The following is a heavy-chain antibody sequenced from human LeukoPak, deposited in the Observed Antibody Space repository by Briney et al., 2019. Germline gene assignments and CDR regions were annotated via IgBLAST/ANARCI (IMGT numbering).Heavy chain of an antibody. CDR3: ARVVYDFWGGGGFDP. CDR2: IYSGGST. D-gene: IGHD3-3*01. J-gene: IGHJ5*02. V-gene: IGHV3-66*01. Sequence: SGGSLRLSCAVSGFTVSTKYMSWVRQAPGKGLEWVSVIYSGGSTYYADSVKGRFTISRDNSKNTLYLQMNSLRAEDTAVYYCARVVYDFWGGGGFDPWGQGTLVTVSS. CDR1: GFTVSTKY.